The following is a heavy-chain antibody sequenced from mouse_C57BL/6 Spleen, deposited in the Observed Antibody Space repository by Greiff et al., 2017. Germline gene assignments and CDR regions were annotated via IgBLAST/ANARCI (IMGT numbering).Heavy chain of an antibody. CDR3: TRGRGDGYWYFDV. D-gene: IGHD2-3*01. CDR2: FSSGGDYI. J-gene: IGHJ1*03. V-gene: IGHV5-9-1*02. CDR1: GFTFSSYA. Sequence: EVKLMESGEGLVKPGGSLKLSCAASGFTFSSYAMSWVRQTPEKRLEWVAYFSSGGDYIYYADTVKGRFTISRDNARNTLYLQMSSLKSEDTAMYYCTRGRGDGYWYFDVWGTGTTVTVSS.